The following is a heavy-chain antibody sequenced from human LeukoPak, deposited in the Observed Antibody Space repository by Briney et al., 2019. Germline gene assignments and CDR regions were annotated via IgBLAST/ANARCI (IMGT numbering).Heavy chain of an antibody. V-gene: IGHV3-11*01. CDR2: ISSSGSTI. J-gene: IGHJ4*02. D-gene: IGHD3-10*01. Sequence: PGGSLRLSCAASGFTFSDYYMSWIRQAPGKGLEWVSYISSSGSTIYYADSVKGRFTISRDNAKNSLYLQMNSLRAEDTALYYCAKATTNYYGSGSYYNGFDYWGQGTLVTVSS. CDR3: AKATTNYYGSGSYYNGFDY. CDR1: GFTFSDYY.